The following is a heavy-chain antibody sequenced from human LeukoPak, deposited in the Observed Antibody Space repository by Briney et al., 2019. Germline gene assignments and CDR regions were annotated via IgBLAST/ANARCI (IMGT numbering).Heavy chain of an antibody. CDR2: IRYDGSNK. CDR1: GFTFSSYG. CDR3: ATSSSGYSSSWYDY. J-gene: IGHJ4*02. V-gene: IGHV3-30*02. Sequence: PGGSLRLSCAASGFTFSSYGMHWVRLAPGKGLEWVAFIRYDGSNKYYADSVKGRFTISRDNAKNSLYLQMNSLRAEDTAVYYCATSSSGYSSSWYDYWGQGTLVTVSS. D-gene: IGHD6-13*01.